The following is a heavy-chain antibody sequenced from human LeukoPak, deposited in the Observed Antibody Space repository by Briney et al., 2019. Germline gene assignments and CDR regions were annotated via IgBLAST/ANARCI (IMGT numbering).Heavy chain of an antibody. J-gene: IGHJ4*02. Sequence: GASVKVSCTVSGKTLSDVSIHCLGQPPGKGLECLGGSDPEDGERIYAQMFQGRVTMTEDTSIDPAYMELSSMRSEDTAVYYCVPGFTTMAVDYFDYWGQGTLVTVSP. D-gene: IGHD5-18*01. V-gene: IGHV1-24*01. CDR3: VPGFTTMAVDYFDY. CDR2: SDPEDGER. CDR1: GKTLSDVS.